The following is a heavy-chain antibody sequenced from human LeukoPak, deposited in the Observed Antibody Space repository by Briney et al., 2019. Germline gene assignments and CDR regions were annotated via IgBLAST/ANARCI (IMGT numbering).Heavy chain of an antibody. CDR3: ARRAFGEFVYYYYMDV. V-gene: IGHV4-39*01. J-gene: IGHJ6*03. D-gene: IGHD3-10*01. Sequence: SETLSLTCTVSGGPISSSSYYWGWIRQPPGKGLEWIGSIYYSGSTYYNPSLKSRVTISVDTSKNQFSLKLSSVTAADTAVYYCARRAFGEFVYYYYMDVWGKGTTVTVSS. CDR2: IYYSGST. CDR1: GGPISSSSYY.